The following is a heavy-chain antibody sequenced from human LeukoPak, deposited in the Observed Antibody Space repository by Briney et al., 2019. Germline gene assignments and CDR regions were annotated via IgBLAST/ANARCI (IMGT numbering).Heavy chain of an antibody. CDR2: IIPIFGTA. CDR3: ARDAIVARGNWFDP. V-gene: IGHV1-69*13. J-gene: IGHJ5*02. Sequence: ASVKVSCKASGGTFSSYALSWVRQAPGQGLEWMGGIIPIFGTANYAQKFQGRVTITADESTSTAYMELSSLRSEDTAVYYCARDAIVARGNWFDPWGQGTLVTVSS. CDR1: GGTFSSYA. D-gene: IGHD2-15*01.